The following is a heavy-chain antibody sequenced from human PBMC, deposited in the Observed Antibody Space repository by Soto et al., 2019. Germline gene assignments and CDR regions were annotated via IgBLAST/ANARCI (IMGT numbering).Heavy chain of an antibody. CDR1: GFSLSTSGVR. D-gene: IGHD4-17*01. V-gene: IGHV2-5*02. Sequence: QITLKESGPTLVKPTQTLTLTCTFSGFSLSTSGVRLDWIRQPPGKALEWLALIYWDDDKRYSPSLKSRLTIPKDTSKNQVVLTMTNVDPVDTATYYCAHSHYGDYSHLHHWGQGTLVTVSS. CDR3: AHSHYGDYSHLHH. CDR2: IYWDDDK. J-gene: IGHJ1*01.